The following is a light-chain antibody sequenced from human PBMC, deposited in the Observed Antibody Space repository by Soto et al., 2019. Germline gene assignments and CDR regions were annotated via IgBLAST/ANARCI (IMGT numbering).Light chain of an antibody. CDR3: CSYAGSSLYV. CDR2: DVS. CDR1: SSDVGGYNY. J-gene: IGLJ1*01. Sequence: QSALTQPRSVSGSPGQSVTISCTGTSSDVGGYNYVSWYQQHPGKAPKLMIYDVSKRPSGVPDRFSGSKSGNTASLAISGLQAEDEADYYCCSYAGSSLYVSGTGTKVTVL. V-gene: IGLV2-11*01.